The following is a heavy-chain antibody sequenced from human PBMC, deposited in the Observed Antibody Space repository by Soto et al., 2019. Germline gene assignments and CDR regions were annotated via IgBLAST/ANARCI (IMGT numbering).Heavy chain of an antibody. CDR3: ARWGYCSGGSCQSYNWFDP. CDR1: GGSISSYY. CDR2: IYYSGST. V-gene: IGHV4-59*01. Sequence: SETLSLTCTVSGGSISSYYWSWIRQPPGKGLEWIGYIYYSGSTNYNPSHKSRVTISVDTSKNQFSLKLSSVAAADTAVYYCARWGYCSGGSCQSYNWFDPWGQGTLVTVSS. D-gene: IGHD2-15*01. J-gene: IGHJ5*02.